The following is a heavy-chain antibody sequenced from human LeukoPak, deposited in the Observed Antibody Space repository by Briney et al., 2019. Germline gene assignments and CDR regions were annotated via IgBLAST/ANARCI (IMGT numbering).Heavy chain of an antibody. D-gene: IGHD1-7*01. CDR2: INWNGGSA. J-gene: IGHJ4*02. V-gene: IGHV3-20*04. CDR1: GFTFDDYG. CDR3: ARAGLYNWNYEGTAYFDY. Sequence: GGSLRLSCAASGFTFDDYGMSWVRQAPGKGLEWVSGINWNGGSAGYADSVKGRFTISRDNAKNSLYLQMNSLRAEDTALYYCARAGLYNWNYEGTAYFDYWGQGTLVTVSS.